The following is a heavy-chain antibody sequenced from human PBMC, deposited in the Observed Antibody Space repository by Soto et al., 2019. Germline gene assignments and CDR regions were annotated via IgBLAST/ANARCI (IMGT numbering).Heavy chain of an antibody. CDR1: GYTFTSYG. D-gene: IGHD6-19*01. Sequence: ASVKVSCKASGYTFTSYGISWVRQAPGQGLERMGWISAYNGNTKYAQKLQGRVTMTTDTSTSTAYVEVRSLRSDDTAVYYCARDLAVGLVDYWGQGTLVTVSS. CDR3: ARDLAVGLVDY. J-gene: IGHJ4*02. V-gene: IGHV1-18*01. CDR2: ISAYNGNT.